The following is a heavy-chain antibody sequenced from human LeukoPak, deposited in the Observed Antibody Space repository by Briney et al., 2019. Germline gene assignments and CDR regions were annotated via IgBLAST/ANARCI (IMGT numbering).Heavy chain of an antibody. Sequence: GGSLRLSCAVSGFTFRSYGMHWVRQAPGKGLVWVSRINSDGSSTSYADSVKGRFTISRDNAKNTLYLQMNSLRAEDTAVYYCAGGNPGGVDYWGQGTLVTVSS. CDR2: INSDGSST. J-gene: IGHJ4*02. V-gene: IGHV3-74*01. CDR3: AGGNPGGVDY. D-gene: IGHD4-23*01. CDR1: GFTFRSYG.